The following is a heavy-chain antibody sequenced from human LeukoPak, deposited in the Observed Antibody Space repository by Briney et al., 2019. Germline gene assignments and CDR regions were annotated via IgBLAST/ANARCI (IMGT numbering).Heavy chain of an antibody. CDR2: IYYSGST. V-gene: IGHV4-30-4*01. D-gene: IGHD2-2*01. CDR1: GGSISSGDYY. Sequence: PSETLSLTCTVSGGSISSGDYYWSWIRQPPGKGLEWIGYIYYSGSTYYNPSLKSRVTISVDTSKNQFSLKLSSVTAADTAVYYCARACSTSCYFERAPGGYYYGMDVWGQGTTVTVSS. CDR3: ARACSTSCYFERAPGGYYYGMDV. J-gene: IGHJ6*02.